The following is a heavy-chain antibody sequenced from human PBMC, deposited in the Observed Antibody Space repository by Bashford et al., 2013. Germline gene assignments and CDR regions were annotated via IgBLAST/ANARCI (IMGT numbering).Heavy chain of an antibody. Sequence: TIWVRQAPGQGLEWMGWMNPNSGNTGYAQKFQGRVTMTRNTSISTAYMELSSLRSEDTAVYYCASGSYFDYWGQGTLVTVSS. CDR2: MNPNSGNT. CDR3: ASGSYFDY. V-gene: IGHV1-8*01. J-gene: IGHJ4*02.